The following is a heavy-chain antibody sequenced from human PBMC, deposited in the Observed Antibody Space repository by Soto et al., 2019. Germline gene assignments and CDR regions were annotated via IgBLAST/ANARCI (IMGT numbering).Heavy chain of an antibody. D-gene: IGHD3-10*01. J-gene: IGHJ6*02. Sequence: PGESLKISCKGSGYSFPNYWIGWVRQMPGKGLEWMGIIYPGDSESRYSPSFQGQVTISADKSISTAYLQWSSLKASDTAMYYCTSPAGRYGRDVWGQGTTVTVSS. CDR2: IYPGDSES. CDR3: TSPAGRYGRDV. CDR1: GYSFPNYW. V-gene: IGHV5-51*01.